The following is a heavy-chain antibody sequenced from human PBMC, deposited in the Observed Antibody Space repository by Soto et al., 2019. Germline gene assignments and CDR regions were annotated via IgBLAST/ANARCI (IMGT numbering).Heavy chain of an antibody. Sequence: QVHLEQCGAEVKKPGCSLKVSCKFSGGTFSSYVIIWVRQAPGQGLEWMGGIIPVSGTANYAQKFHGRVTISADAATNTAYMELSSVRFDDTAVYYCATVDRSVALVGWFDPWGQGTLVTVSS. CDR1: GGTFSSYV. D-gene: IGHD2-8*02. CDR2: IIPVSGTA. V-gene: IGHV1-69*01. J-gene: IGHJ5*02. CDR3: ATVDRSVALVGWFDP.